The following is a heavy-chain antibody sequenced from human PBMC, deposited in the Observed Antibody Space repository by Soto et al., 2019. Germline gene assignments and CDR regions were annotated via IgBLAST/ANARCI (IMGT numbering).Heavy chain of an antibody. CDR3: AKSLGEGPHYYFYMDV. Sequence: QVHLVESGGGVVQPGRSLRLSCAASGFTFSNFAMHWVRQAPGKGLEWVALISFDGSNKYYADSVKGRFTISRDKSTNTLYLQMNTLRADDSAVYYCAKSLGEGPHYYFYMDVWGKATTVTVSS. CDR2: ISFDGSNK. CDR1: GFTFSNFA. J-gene: IGHJ6*03. V-gene: IGHV3-30*18.